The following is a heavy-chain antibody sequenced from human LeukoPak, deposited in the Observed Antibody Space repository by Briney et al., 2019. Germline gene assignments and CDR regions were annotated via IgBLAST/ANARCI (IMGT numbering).Heavy chain of an antibody. CDR3: ARVPSGGYSFDY. Sequence: GASLKVSCKASGYTFTSYGISWVRQAPGQGLEWMGWISAYNGNTNYAQKLQGRVAMTTDTSTSTAYMELRSLRSDDTAVYYCARVPSGGYSFDYWGQGTLVTVSS. CDR2: ISAYNGNT. D-gene: IGHD4-23*01. CDR1: GYTFTSYG. J-gene: IGHJ4*02. V-gene: IGHV1-18*01.